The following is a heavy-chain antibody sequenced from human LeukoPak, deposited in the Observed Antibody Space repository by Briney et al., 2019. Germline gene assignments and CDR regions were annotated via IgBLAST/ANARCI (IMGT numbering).Heavy chain of an antibody. D-gene: IGHD5-12*01. J-gene: IGHJ4*02. CDR1: GYTFTSYY. Sequence: GASVKVSFKASGYTFTSYYMHWVRQAPGQGLEWMGMINPGGGSTNYAQKFQGRVTMTRNTSTSTVYVELSSLTSEDTAVYYCARGYLVATGGYWGQGTLVTVSS. V-gene: IGHV1-46*01. CDR2: INPGGGST. CDR3: ARGYLVATGGY.